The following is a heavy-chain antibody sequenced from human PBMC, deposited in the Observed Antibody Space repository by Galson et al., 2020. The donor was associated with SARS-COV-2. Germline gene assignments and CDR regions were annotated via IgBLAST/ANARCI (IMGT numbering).Heavy chain of an antibody. D-gene: IGHD3-9*01. Sequence: SETLSLTCTVSGGSISSGSYYWSWIRQPAGKGLEWVGRIYTTGNTNYNPSLKNRVTISVDRSKNQFSMKLTSVTAADTAAYYCAREGYDLLTGAFDYWGQGTLVTVSS. V-gene: IGHV4-61*02. CDR3: AREGYDLLTGAFDY. CDR1: GGSISSGSYY. CDR2: IYTTGNT. J-gene: IGHJ4*02.